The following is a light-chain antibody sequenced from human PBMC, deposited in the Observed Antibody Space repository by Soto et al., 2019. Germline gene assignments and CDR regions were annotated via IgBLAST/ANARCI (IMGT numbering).Light chain of an antibody. Sequence: EIVLTQSPATLSLSPGERATLSCRASQSVGSYLAWYQQKPGQAPRLLIYDASNRATGIPARFSGSGSGTAFTLTISSLEPEDFAVYYCQQRSNWPPLTFGPGTKVEI. CDR3: QQRSNWPPLT. CDR1: QSVGSY. J-gene: IGKJ3*01. CDR2: DAS. V-gene: IGKV3-11*01.